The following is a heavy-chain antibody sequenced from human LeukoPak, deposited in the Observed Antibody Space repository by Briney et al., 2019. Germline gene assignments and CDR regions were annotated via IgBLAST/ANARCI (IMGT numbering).Heavy chain of an antibody. CDR2: ISAYNGNT. D-gene: IGHD6-13*01. J-gene: IGHJ3*02. Sequence: ASVKVSCKASGYTFTSYGISWVRQAPGQGLEWMGWISAYNGNTNYAQKLQGRVTMTTDTSTSTAYMGLRSLRSDDTAVYYCASIAAAGLDAFDIWGQGTMVTVSS. CDR1: GYTFTSYG. CDR3: ASIAAAGLDAFDI. V-gene: IGHV1-18*01.